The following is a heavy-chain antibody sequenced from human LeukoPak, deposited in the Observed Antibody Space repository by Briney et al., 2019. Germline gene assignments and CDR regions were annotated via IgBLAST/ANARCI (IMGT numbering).Heavy chain of an antibody. CDR2: ISPHNGNT. J-gene: IGHJ5*02. D-gene: IGHD3-10*01. CDR3: ARDSRQTLLWFGELLSHLHLRTENPACFDP. Sequence: GASVKVSCKASGYTFTNYGIDWVRQAPGQGLEWMGWISPHNGNTNYEQKLQGRVTTTTDTSTSTAYMELRSLRSDDTAVYYCARDSRQTLLWFGELLSHLHLRTENPACFDPWGQGTLVTVSS. CDR1: GYTFTNYG. V-gene: IGHV1-18*01.